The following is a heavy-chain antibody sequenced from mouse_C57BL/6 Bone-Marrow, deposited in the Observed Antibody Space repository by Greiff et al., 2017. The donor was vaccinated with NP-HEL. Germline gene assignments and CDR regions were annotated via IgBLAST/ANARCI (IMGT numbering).Heavy chain of an antibody. Sequence: VQLQESGAELVRPGTSVKVSCKASGYAFTNYLIEWVKQRPGQGLEWIGVINPGSGGTNYNEKFKGKATLTADKSSSTAYMQLNSLTSEDSAVYFCARRIPHYYGSSFYFDYWGQGTTLTVSS. D-gene: IGHD1-1*01. V-gene: IGHV1-54*01. CDR3: ARRIPHYYGSSFYFDY. CDR2: INPGSGGT. J-gene: IGHJ2*01. CDR1: GYAFTNYL.